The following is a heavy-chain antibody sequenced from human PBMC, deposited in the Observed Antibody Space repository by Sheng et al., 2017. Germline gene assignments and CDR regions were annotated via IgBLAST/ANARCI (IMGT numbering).Heavy chain of an antibody. CDR2: IYHSGST. Sequence: QVQLQESGPGLVKPSETLSLTCAVSGYSISSGYYWGWIRQPPGKGLEWIGSIYHSGSTYYNPSLKSRVTISVDTSKNQFSLKLSSVTAADTAVYYCARENDYTLVFVNYWGQGTLVTVSS. CDR1: GYSISSGYY. CDR3: ARENDYTLVFVNY. J-gene: IGHJ4*02. D-gene: IGHD4-4*01. V-gene: IGHV4-38-2*02.